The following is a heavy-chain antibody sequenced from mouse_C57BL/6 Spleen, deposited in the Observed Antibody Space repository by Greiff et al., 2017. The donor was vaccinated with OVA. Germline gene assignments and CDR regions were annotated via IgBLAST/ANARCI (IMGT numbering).Heavy chain of an antibody. Sequence: EVKLMESGGGLVQPGGSLSLSCAASGFTFTVYYMSWVRQPPGKALEWLGFIRHKANGYTTEYSASVKGRFTISRDNSQSILYLQMNALRAEDSATYYCARYDYDGPWCAYWGQGTRVTVSA. CDR2: IRHKANGYTT. J-gene: IGHJ3*01. CDR1: GFTFTVYY. CDR3: ARYDYDGPWCAY. V-gene: IGHV7-3*01. D-gene: IGHD2-4*01.